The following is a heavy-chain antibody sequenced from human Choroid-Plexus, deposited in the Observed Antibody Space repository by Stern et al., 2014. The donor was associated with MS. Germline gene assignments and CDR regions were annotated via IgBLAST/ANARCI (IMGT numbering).Heavy chain of an antibody. CDR1: GFTFGSCA. CDR3: AKDRQYLTYFCDH. J-gene: IGHJ5*02. D-gene: IGHD2/OR15-2a*01. CDR2: VSDDGSNK. V-gene: IGHV3-30*18. Sequence: VQLVQSGGGVVQPGRPLRVSCVASGFTFGSCAMHWVRQAPGKGLEWVAGVSDDGSNKYYADSVKGRFTISRDNSQNTLYMQMSSLRPEDTAVYYCAKDRQYLTYFCDHWGQGSLVTVSS.